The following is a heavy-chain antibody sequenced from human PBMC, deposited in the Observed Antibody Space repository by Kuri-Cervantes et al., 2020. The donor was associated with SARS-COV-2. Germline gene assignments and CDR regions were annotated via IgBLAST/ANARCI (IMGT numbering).Heavy chain of an antibody. J-gene: IGHJ4*02. Sequence: GESLKISCAASGFIFSRNSMSWVRLTPGKGLEWVSFISSNSDHRRYAESVEGRFTISRDNAKNSLSPQMNSLRAEDTAVYYCAREVIGATYSQYFDYWGQGIQVTVSS. V-gene: IGHV3-21*01. D-gene: IGHD2-15*01. CDR1: GFIFSRNS. CDR2: ISSNSDHR. CDR3: AREVIGATYSQYFDY.